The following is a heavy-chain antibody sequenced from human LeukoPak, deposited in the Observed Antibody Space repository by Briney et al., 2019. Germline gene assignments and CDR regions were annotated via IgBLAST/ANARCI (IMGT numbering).Heavy chain of an antibody. D-gene: IGHD6-13*01. Sequence: ASVKVSLKASGYTFTGYYIYWVRQAPGQGLEWMGWINPNSGGTNYAQKFQGRVTMTREMSISTAYMELSRLRSDDTAVYYCARGQQLASNCGQRNLVTVSS. CDR2: INPNSGGT. CDR1: GYTFTGYY. CDR3: ARGQQLASN. J-gene: IGHJ4*02. V-gene: IGHV1-2*02.